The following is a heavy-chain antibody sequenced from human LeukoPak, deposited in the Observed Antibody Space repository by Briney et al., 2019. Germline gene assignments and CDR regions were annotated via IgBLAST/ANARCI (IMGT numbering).Heavy chain of an antibody. Sequence: ASVKVSCKASGYTFTGYYMHWVRQAPGQGLEWMGWINPNSGGTNYAQKFQGRVTMTRDTSISTTYMELSRLRSDDTAVYYCARVLIVGATSKAFDIWGQGTMVTVSS. V-gene: IGHV1-2*02. D-gene: IGHD1-26*01. CDR3: ARVLIVGATSKAFDI. J-gene: IGHJ3*02. CDR2: INPNSGGT. CDR1: GYTFTGYY.